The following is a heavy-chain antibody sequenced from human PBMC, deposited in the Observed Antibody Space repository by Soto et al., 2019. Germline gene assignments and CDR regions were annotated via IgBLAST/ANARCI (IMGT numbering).Heavy chain of an antibody. D-gene: IGHD3-16*01. CDR2: IYYSGST. CDR3: ARECLGYVRNTIYYYYGMGV. V-gene: IGHV4-31*03. Sequence: TSETLPLTCTVSGGSISSGGYYWSWIRQHPGKGLEWIGYIYYSGSTYYNPSLKSRVTISVDTSKNQFSLKLSSVTAADTAVYYCARECLGYVRNTIYYYYGMGVWGQGTTVTVSS. CDR1: GGSISSGGYY. J-gene: IGHJ6*02.